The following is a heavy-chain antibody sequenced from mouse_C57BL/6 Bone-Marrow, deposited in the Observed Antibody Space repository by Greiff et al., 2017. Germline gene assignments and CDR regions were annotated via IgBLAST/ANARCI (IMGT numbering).Heavy chain of an antibody. CDR1: GYSITSGYY. CDR2: ISYDGSN. J-gene: IGHJ2*01. CDR3: ARDVRYYFDY. Sequence: EVHLVESGPGLVKPSQSLSLTCSVTGYSITSGYYWNWIRQFPGNKLEWMGYISYDGSNNYNPSLKNRISITRDTSKNQFFLKLNSVTTEDTATYYCARDVRYYFDYWGQGTTLTVSS. V-gene: IGHV3-6*01.